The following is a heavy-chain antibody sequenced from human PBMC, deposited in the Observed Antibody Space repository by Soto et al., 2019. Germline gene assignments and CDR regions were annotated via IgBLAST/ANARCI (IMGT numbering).Heavy chain of an antibody. V-gene: IGHV4-59*01. J-gene: IGHJ6*03. Sequence: SETLSLTCPLSGGSISSYYLSLLRQPPGKGQEWIGYIYYSGSTNYNPSLKSRVTISVDTSKDQFSLELSSVPAADTAVYYCARHLSYYYSFMDVWGKGATVTVSS. CDR1: GGSISSYY. CDR2: IYYSGST. CDR3: ARHLSYYYSFMDV.